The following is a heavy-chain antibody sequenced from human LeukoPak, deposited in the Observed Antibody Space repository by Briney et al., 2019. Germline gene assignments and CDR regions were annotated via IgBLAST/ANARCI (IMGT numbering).Heavy chain of an antibody. D-gene: IGHD3-16*02. CDR1: DYSISSGYY. CDR2: IYHSGST. Sequence: PSETLSLTCAVSDYSISSGYYWGWIRQPPGKGLEWIGSIYHSGSTYYNPSLKSRVTISVDTSKNQFSLKLSSVTAADTAVYYCARRMITFGGVIVYDYWGQGTLVTVSS. CDR3: ARRMITFGGVIVYDY. J-gene: IGHJ4*02. V-gene: IGHV4-38-2*01.